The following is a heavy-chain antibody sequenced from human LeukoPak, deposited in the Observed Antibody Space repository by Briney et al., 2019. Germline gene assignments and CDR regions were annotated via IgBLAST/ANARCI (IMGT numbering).Heavy chain of an antibody. D-gene: IGHD6-6*01. Sequence: ASVKVSCKASGGTFSSYAIIWVRQAPGQGLEWMGGIIPIFGTANYAQKLQVRVTITADKSTSTAYMELSSLRSEDTAVYYCARGEVSYWFDPWGQGTLVTVSS. V-gene: IGHV1-69*06. CDR1: GGTFSSYA. CDR3: ARGEVSYWFDP. CDR2: IIPIFGTA. J-gene: IGHJ5*02.